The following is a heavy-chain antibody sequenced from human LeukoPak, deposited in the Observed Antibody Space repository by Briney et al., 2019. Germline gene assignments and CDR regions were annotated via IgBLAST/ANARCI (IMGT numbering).Heavy chain of an antibody. CDR2: IIPIFGTA. J-gene: IGHJ4*02. Sequence: GASVKVSCKASGGTFGSYAISWVRQAPGQGLEWMGRIIPIFGTANYAQKFQGRVTITTDESTSTACMELSSLRSEDTAVYYCARGGSSGWSHDDYWGQGTLVTVSS. CDR1: GGTFGSYA. D-gene: IGHD6-19*01. CDR3: ARGGSSGWSHDDY. V-gene: IGHV1-69*05.